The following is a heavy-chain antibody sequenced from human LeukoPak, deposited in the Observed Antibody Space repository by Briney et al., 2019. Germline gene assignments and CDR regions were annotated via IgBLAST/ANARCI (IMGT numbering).Heavy chain of an antibody. CDR2: IYADSRT. J-gene: IGHJ4*02. Sequence: GGSLRLSCAASGFTVSTNYIRWVRQAPGKGLEWVSVIYADSRTFYTDSVKGRSTISRDSSKNTVYLQMNSLRGEDTGLYYCARESTLVTPGVFDYWGQGTLVTVSS. CDR1: GFTVSTNY. V-gene: IGHV3-66*01. D-gene: IGHD2-21*02. CDR3: ARESTLVTPGVFDY.